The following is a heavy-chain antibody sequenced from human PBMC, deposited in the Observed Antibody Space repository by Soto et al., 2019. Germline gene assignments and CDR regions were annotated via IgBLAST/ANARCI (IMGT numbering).Heavy chain of an antibody. J-gene: IGHJ6*03. CDR2: IYYSGST. D-gene: IGHD2-2*01. V-gene: IGHV4-59*08. CDR3: ARQIVVVPAAMHYYYYMDV. Sequence: NPSETLSLTCTVSGGSISSYYWSWIRQPPGKGLEWIGYIYYSGSTNYNPSLKSRVTISVDTSKNQFSLKLSSVTAADTAVYYCARQIVVVPAAMHYYYYMDVWGKGTTVTVSS. CDR1: GGSISSYY.